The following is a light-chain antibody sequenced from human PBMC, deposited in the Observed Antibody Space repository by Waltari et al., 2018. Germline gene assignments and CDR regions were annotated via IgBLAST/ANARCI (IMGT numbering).Light chain of an antibody. J-gene: IGLJ1*01. V-gene: IGLV2-14*03. CDR2: DVT. Sequence: QSALTQPASVSGSPGQSIAISCTGTSSDVGGYNYVSWYQQHPGKAPRLMIYDVTNRPSGVSNRFSGSKSDNTASLTISGLQAEDEADYYCASYNSGSTRYVFGTGTRVTVL. CDR3: ASYNSGSTRYV. CDR1: SSDVGGYNY.